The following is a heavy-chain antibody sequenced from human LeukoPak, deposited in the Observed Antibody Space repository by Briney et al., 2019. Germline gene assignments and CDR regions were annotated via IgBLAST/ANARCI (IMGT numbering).Heavy chain of an antibody. CDR2: TSFDGRNK. J-gene: IGHJ4*02. Sequence: GGSLRRSCAASGFTFSNYAMHWVRQTPGKGLEWVAATSFDGRNKQYADSVKGRFTISRDNSKNTLFLQMNSLRTADTAMYYCARDRTYWGQGTLVTVSS. CDR3: ARDRTY. V-gene: IGHV3-30*04. CDR1: GFTFSNYA.